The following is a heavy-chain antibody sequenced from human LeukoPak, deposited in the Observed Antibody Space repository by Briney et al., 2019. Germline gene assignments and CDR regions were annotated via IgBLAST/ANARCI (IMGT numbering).Heavy chain of an antibody. Sequence: ASVKVSCKASGYRFISYGISWVRQAPGQGLEWMGWISGYDGNTKYGQKFQDRVTVTTDTSTSTAYMELSSLRSEDTAVYYCARVQRVKFPLKYYFDYWGQGTLVTVSS. D-gene: IGHD3-10*01. J-gene: IGHJ4*02. CDR1: GYRFISYG. CDR3: ARVQRVKFPLKYYFDY. CDR2: ISGYDGNT. V-gene: IGHV1-18*01.